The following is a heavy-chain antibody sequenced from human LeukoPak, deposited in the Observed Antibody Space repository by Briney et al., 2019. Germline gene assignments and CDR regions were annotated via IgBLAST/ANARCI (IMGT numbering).Heavy chain of an antibody. CDR2: INPNSGGT. V-gene: IGHV1-2*02. D-gene: IGHD5-18*01. Sequence: ASAKVSCKASGYTFTGYYMHWVRQAPGQGLEWMGWINPNSGGTNYAQKFQGRVTMTRDTSISTAYMELSRLRSDDTAVYYCARENTAMVTAYFDYWGQGTLVTVSS. CDR3: ARENTAMVTAYFDY. CDR1: GYTFTGYY. J-gene: IGHJ4*02.